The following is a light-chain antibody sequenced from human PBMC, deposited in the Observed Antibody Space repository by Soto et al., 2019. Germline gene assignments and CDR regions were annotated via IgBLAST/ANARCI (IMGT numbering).Light chain of an antibody. CDR3: QQYGRSPPFT. CDR1: QTVSSRS. V-gene: IGKV3-20*01. J-gene: IGKJ2*01. CDR2: GAS. Sequence: EIELTQSPGTLSLSPGERATLSCRASQTVSSRSLAWYQQKPGQAPRLLMYGASNSATGIPDRFSGSGSGTDFTLTISRLEPEDFAVYFWQQYGRSPPFTFGQGTKVEIK.